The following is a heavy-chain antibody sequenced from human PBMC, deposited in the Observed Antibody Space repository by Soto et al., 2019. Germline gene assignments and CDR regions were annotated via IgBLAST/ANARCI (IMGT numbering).Heavy chain of an antibody. Sequence: SETLSLTCAVSGGSISSGGYSWSWIRQPPGKGQEWIGYIYHSGSTYYNPSLKNRVNISVDRSKNQFSLKLSSVTSADTAVYYCASGLVTTLHYWGQGTLVTVS. D-gene: IGHD4-17*01. CDR3: ASGLVTTLHY. V-gene: IGHV4-30-2*01. CDR2: IYHSGST. J-gene: IGHJ4*02. CDR1: GGSISSGGYS.